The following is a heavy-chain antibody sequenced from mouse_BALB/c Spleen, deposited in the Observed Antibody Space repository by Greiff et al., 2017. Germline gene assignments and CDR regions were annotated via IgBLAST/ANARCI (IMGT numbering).Heavy chain of an antibody. J-gene: IGHJ4*01. CDR1: GFAFSSYD. CDR2: ISSGGGST. CDR3: ASQRLGLLHYYAMDY. V-gene: IGHV5-12-1*01. Sequence: EVKLMESGGGLVKPGGSLKLSCAASGFAFSSYDMSWVRQTPEQRLEWVAYISSGGGSTYYPDTVKGRFTISRDNAKNTLYLQMSSLKSEDTAMYYCASQRLGLLHYYAMDYWGQGTSVTVSS. D-gene: IGHD3-1*01.